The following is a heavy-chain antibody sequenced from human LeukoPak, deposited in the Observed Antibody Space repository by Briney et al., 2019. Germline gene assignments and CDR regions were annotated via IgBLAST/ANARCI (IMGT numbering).Heavy chain of an antibody. CDR3: ARRRVSGKREDYYDY. D-gene: IGHD6-19*01. Sequence: ASVKVSCKASGYTFSSYDITWVRQAAGHGLEWMGRVIPDNGHTAYAQKFQDRINIIRDTSASTVYMELNSLTSEDTAVYYCARRRVSGKREDYYDYWGQGTLVTVSS. V-gene: IGHV1-8*01. J-gene: IGHJ4*02. CDR1: GYTFSSYD. CDR2: VIPDNGHT.